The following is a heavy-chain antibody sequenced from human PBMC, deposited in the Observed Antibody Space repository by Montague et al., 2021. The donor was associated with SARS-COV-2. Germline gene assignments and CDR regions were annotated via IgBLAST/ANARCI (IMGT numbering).Heavy chain of an antibody. V-gene: IGHV4-39*01. CDR1: GGSIVTGDYY. D-gene: IGHD3-16*02. CDR3: ARHVTFGGVVVALDY. CDR2: IFHSGTT. J-gene: IGHJ4*02. Sequence: SETLSLTCSVSGGSIVTGDYYWAWSRQPPGKGLEWIGSIFHSGTTYYAPSLRGRVTIPVDTSKNQFSLKVTSVTAADTAVYYCARHVTFGGVVVALDYWGQGHLVSVSS.